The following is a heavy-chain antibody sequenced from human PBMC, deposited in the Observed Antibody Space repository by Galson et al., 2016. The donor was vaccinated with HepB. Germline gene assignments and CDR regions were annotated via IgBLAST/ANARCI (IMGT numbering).Heavy chain of an antibody. CDR3: AKSTTGFQAFDV. J-gene: IGHJ3*01. CDR2: IFAGDSDT. V-gene: IGHV5-51*01. CDR1: GSTFTNHW. Sequence: QSGAEVTEPGESLRISCQGSGSTFTNHWIAWVRQVPGKGLEWMGIIFAGDSDTRYSPSFQGRITLSVDKSITTAFLQWSGLQASDTATYYCAKSTTGFQAFDVWGRGTMVTVSS. D-gene: IGHD3-9*01.